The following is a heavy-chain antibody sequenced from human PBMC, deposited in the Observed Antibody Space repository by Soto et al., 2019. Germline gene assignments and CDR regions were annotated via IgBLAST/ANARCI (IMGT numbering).Heavy chain of an antibody. Sequence: PGGSLRLPCAASGFTFSSYAMSWVRQAPGKGLEWVSAISGSGGSTYYADSVKGRFTISRDNSKNTLYLQMNSLRAEDTAVYSCATAGYYDDSFPLGYWGQGTLVTVSS. D-gene: IGHD3-22*01. CDR2: ISGSGGST. V-gene: IGHV3-23*01. CDR1: GFTFSSYA. CDR3: ATAGYYDDSFPLGY. J-gene: IGHJ4*02.